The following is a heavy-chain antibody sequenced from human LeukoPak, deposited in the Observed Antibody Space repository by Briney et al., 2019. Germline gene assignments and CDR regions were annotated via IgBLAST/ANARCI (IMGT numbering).Heavy chain of an antibody. D-gene: IGHD4-17*01. CDR2: IRSKDYGGTT. Sequence: GGSLRLSCTASGFTFGDYAMSWFRQAPGKGREWVGFIRSKDYGGTTEYAASVKGRFTISRDDSKSIAYLQMNSLKTEDTAVYYCTRDVYGDYGVYWGQGTLVTVSS. V-gene: IGHV3-49*03. CDR1: GFTFGDYA. J-gene: IGHJ4*02. CDR3: TRDVYGDYGVY.